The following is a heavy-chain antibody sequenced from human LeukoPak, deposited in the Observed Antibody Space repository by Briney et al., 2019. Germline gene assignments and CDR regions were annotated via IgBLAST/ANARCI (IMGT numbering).Heavy chain of an antibody. V-gene: IGHV3-23*01. CDR3: ARDVAWGAFDY. CDR1: GFTFSNHG. D-gene: IGHD7-27*01. Sequence: GGSLRLSCAASGFTFSNHGMNWVRQAPGKGLEWVSGISPRGGGTYYADSVKGRFTISRDDSTSTLSLQMNSLRVEDTAVYYCARDVAWGAFDYWGQGTLVTVSS. CDR2: ISPRGGGT. J-gene: IGHJ4*02.